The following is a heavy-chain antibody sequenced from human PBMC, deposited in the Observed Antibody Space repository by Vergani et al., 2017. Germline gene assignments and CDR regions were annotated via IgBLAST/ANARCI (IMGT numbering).Heavy chain of an antibody. V-gene: IGHV1-69*02. CDR1: GGTFSSYT. J-gene: IGHJ5*02. D-gene: IGHD1-26*01. CDR2: IISILGIA. Sequence: QVQLVHSGAEVKKPGSSVKVSCKASGGTFSSYTISGVRQAPGQGLEWMGRIISILGIANYAQKFQGRVTSTADKSTSTAYMELSSLRSEDTAVYYCASAGPSGGWFDPWGQGTLVTVSS. CDR3: ASAGPSGGWFDP.